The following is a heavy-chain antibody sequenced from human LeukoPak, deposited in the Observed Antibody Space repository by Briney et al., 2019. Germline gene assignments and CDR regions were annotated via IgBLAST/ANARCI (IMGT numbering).Heavy chain of an antibody. CDR1: GGSISSGSYY. D-gene: IGHD4-17*01. Sequence: SSETLSLTCTVSGGSISSGSYYWTWIRQPAGKGLEWIGRILTSGSTNYNPSLKSRVTISVDTSKNQFSLKLSSVTAADTAVYYCARDDPYGDYAATYFDYWGQGILVTVSS. CDR2: ILTSGST. V-gene: IGHV4-61*02. CDR3: ARDDPYGDYAATYFDY. J-gene: IGHJ4*02.